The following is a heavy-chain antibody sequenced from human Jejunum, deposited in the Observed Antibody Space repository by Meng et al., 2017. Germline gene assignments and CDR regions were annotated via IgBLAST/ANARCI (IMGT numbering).Heavy chain of an antibody. V-gene: IGHV4-61*08. CDR2: ANT. CDR1: RSSVGRGACQ. D-gene: IGHD3-10*01. J-gene: IGHJ4*02. Sequence: VHPPVSPSLPLPTSGALFLSSTFCRSSVGRGACQAGLRGLPPGGRLKFIGYANTNYNPSVKRRITLSSDTSRNLFSLNLTSVTAADTAVYYCARDCMGSLDYWGQGILVTVSS. CDR3: ARDCMGSLDY.